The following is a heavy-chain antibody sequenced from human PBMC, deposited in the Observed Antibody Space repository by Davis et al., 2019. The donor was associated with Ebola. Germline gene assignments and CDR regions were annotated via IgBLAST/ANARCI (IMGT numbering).Heavy chain of an antibody. J-gene: IGHJ3*02. Sequence: SSVKVSCKASGYTFLHYAIHWVRQAPGQGLEWMGRIIPILGIANYAQKFQGRVTITADKSTSTAYMELSSLRSEDTAVYYCVRFGIVGATNAFDIWGQGTKVNVSS. CDR2: IIPILGIA. V-gene: IGHV1-69*04. D-gene: IGHD1-26*01. CDR1: GYTFLHYA. CDR3: VRFGIVGATNAFDI.